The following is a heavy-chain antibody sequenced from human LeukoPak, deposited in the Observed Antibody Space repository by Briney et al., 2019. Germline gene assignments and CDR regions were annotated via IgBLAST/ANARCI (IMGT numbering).Heavy chain of an antibody. Sequence: PGGSLRLSCAASGFTFSDYYMSWIRQAPGKGLEWVSYISSSGSTIYYADSVKGRFTISRDNAKNSLYLQMNSLRAEDTAVYYCARTRPYCSSTSCYIHWGQGTLVTVSS. J-gene: IGHJ4*02. CDR2: ISSSGSTI. V-gene: IGHV3-11*01. CDR1: GFTFSDYY. D-gene: IGHD2-2*02. CDR3: ARTRPYCSSTSCYIH.